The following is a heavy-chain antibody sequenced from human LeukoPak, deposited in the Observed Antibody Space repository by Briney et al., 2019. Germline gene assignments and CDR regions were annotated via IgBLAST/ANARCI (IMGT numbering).Heavy chain of an antibody. D-gene: IGHD2-2*01. CDR3: ASTNCSRSSCFGANWFDP. V-gene: IGHV4-30-4*08. J-gene: IGHJ5*02. CDR1: GASISSGDYY. CDR2: IYYSGST. Sequence: SKTLSLTCIVSGASISSGDYYWSWIRQPPGKGLEWIGSIYYSGSTFHYNPSLKSRVAISIDTSKNQFSLSLSSVTAADTAVYYCASTNCSRSSCFGANWFDPWGQGTLVTVSS.